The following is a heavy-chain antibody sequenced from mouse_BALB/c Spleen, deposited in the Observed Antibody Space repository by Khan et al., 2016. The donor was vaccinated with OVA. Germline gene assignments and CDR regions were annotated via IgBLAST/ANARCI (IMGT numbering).Heavy chain of an antibody. J-gene: IGHJ2*01. CDR1: GYTFTSYW. V-gene: IGHV1S81*02. D-gene: IGHD1-1*01. Sequence: QVQLQQSGAELVKAGASVKMSCKASGYTFTSYWMHWVKQRLGQGLEWFAETNPTNGRTYYNEKFKSKATLTVDKSSSTAYMLIRGTTFEDSSFYYCARIKKIVATYFDYWGQGTTLTVPS. CDR2: TNPTNGRT. CDR3: ARIKKIVATYFDY.